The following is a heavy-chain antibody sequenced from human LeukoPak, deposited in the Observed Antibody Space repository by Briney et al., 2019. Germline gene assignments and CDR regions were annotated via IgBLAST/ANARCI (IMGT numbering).Heavy chain of an antibody. V-gene: IGHV4-39*07. CDR2: IYYSGST. Sequence: SETLSLTCTVSGGSISSSSYYWGWIRQPPGKGLEWIGSIYYSGSTYYNPSLKSRVTMSVDTSKNQFSLKLSPVTAADTAVYYCASQGASSSWAWEAGWFDPWGQGTLVTVSS. CDR3: ASQGASSSWAWEAGWFDP. CDR1: GGSISSSSYY. D-gene: IGHD6-13*01. J-gene: IGHJ5*02.